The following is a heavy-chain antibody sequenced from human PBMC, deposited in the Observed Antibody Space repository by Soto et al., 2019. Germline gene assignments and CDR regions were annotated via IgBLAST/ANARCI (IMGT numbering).Heavy chain of an antibody. Sequence: PGGSLRLSCAASGFTFSSYAMHWVRQAPGKGLEWVAVISYDGSNKYYADSVKGRFTISRDNSKNTLYLQMNSLRAEDTAVYYCARDLVGATDYYYYSGMDVWGQGTTVTVSS. CDR1: GFTFSSYA. D-gene: IGHD1-26*01. CDR2: ISYDGSNK. J-gene: IGHJ6*02. V-gene: IGHV3-30-3*01. CDR3: ARDLVGATDYYYYSGMDV.